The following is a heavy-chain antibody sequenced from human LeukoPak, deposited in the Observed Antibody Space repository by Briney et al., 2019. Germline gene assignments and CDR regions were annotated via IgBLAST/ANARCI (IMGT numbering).Heavy chain of an antibody. CDR3: ASGQYDYVWGSYTTNWFDP. D-gene: IGHD3-16*01. J-gene: IGHJ5*02. CDR2: ISSSSSYI. V-gene: IGHV3-21*01. Sequence: PGGSLRLSCAGSGFTFSSYRMNWVRQAPGKGLEWVSSISSSSSYIYYADSVKGRFTISRDNAKNSLYLQMNSLRAEDTAVYYCASGQYDYVWGSYTTNWFDPWGQGTPVTVSS. CDR1: GFTFSSYR.